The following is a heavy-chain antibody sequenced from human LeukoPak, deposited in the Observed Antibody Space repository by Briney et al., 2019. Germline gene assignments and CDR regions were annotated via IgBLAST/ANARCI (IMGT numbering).Heavy chain of an antibody. D-gene: IGHD3-16*01. CDR2: ISSSSSNI. Sequence: GGSLRLSCAASGFTFSSYIMNWVRQAPGKGLDWVSYISSSSSNIYYADSVKGRFTISRDNAKNSLYLQMNSLRAEDTAVYYCARLRYDFVWGSYDYWGQGTLVTVSS. CDR3: ARLRYDFVWGSYDY. V-gene: IGHV3-48*01. J-gene: IGHJ4*02. CDR1: GFTFSSYI.